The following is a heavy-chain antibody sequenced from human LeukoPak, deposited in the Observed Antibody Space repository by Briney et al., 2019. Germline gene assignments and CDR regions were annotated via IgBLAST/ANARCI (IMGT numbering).Heavy chain of an antibody. Sequence: ASVKVSCKASGYTFTSYAMDWVRQAPGQGLEWMGWINTNTGNPTYAQGFTGRFVFSLDTSVSTAYLQISSLKAEDTAVYYCARSHSDWYVNTAGHWGQGTLVTVSS. D-gene: IGHD6-19*01. CDR1: GYTFTSYA. V-gene: IGHV7-4-1*02. J-gene: IGHJ4*02. CDR3: ARSHSDWYVNTAGH. CDR2: INTNTGNP.